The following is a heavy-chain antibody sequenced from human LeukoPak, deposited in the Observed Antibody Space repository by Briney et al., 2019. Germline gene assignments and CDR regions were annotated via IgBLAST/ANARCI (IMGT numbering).Heavy chain of an antibody. J-gene: IGHJ4*02. D-gene: IGHD6-13*01. Sequence: GGSLRLSCAASGFTFSTYAMIWVRQAPGKGLEWVSVIGGSGSYTYYADSVKGRFTISRDNSKDTLYLQMNSLRAEDTAVYYCARDWYDYWGQGNLVTVSS. CDR3: ARDWYDY. CDR1: GFTFSTYA. V-gene: IGHV3-23*01. CDR2: IGGSGSYT.